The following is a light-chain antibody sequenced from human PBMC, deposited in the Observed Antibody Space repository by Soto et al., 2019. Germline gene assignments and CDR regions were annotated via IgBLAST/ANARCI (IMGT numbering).Light chain of an antibody. V-gene: IGKV3-20*01. J-gene: IGKJ3*01. CDR3: QQYGSSRGFT. Sequence: EIVLTQSPGTLSLSPGERATLSCRASQSVSSSYLAWYQQKPGQAPRLLIYGASGRATGIPDRFSGSGSGSYFTLTISRLEPEDFAVYYCQQYGSSRGFTFGPGTKVDIK. CDR2: GAS. CDR1: QSVSSSY.